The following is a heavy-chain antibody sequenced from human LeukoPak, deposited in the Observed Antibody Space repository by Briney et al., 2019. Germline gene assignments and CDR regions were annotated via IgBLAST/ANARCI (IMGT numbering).Heavy chain of an antibody. CDR3: ARGSGSYYDFDY. J-gene: IGHJ4*02. Sequence: ASVKVSCKASGYTFTGYYMHWVRQAPGQGLEWMGWINPNSGGTNYAQKFRGWVTMTRDTSISTAYMELSRLRSDDTAVYYCARGSGSYYDFDYWGQGTLVTVSS. V-gene: IGHV1-2*04. D-gene: IGHD3-10*01. CDR1: GYTFTGYY. CDR2: INPNSGGT.